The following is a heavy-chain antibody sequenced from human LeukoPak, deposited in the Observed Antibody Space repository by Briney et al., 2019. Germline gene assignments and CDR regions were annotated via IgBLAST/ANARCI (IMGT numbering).Heavy chain of an antibody. CDR1: GFTFSSYS. CDR2: ISSSSSTI. V-gene: IGHV3-48*01. J-gene: IGHJ6*03. D-gene: IGHD2-15*01. CDR3: ARSSTGYMDV. Sequence: PGGSLRLSCAASGFTFSSYSMNWVRQAPGKGLEWVSYISSSSSTIYYADPVKGRFTISRDNAKNSLYLQMNSLRAEDTAVYYCARSSTGYMDVWGKGTTVTVSS.